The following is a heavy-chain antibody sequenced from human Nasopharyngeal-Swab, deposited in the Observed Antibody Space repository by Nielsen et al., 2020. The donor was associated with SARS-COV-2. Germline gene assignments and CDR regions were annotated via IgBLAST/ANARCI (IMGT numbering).Heavy chain of an antibody. V-gene: IGHV1-2*04. CDR2: INPNSGGT. CDR1: GYTFTGYY. J-gene: IGHJ4*02. CDR3: ARDPGDYFDY. D-gene: IGHD3-10*01. Sequence: ASVKVSCKASGYTFTGYYIHWVRQAPGQGLEWMGWINPNSGGTNYAQKFQGWITMTRDTSISTAYMELSRLRSDDTAVYYCARDPGDYFDYWGQGTLVTVSS.